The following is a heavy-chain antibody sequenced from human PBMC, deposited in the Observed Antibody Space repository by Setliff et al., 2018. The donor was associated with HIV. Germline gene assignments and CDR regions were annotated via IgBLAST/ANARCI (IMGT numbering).Heavy chain of an antibody. J-gene: IGHJ5*02. CDR3: ARGFYSWNL. D-gene: IGHD1-20*01. Sequence: KVSCTASGYTFSSDEIGWVRHVTGQGFEWMGWMHPGSGNTGFAAKFQGRVTMTRDTSTQTACMELTSLTFHDTAVYYCARGFYSWNLWGQGTLVTVSS. CDR1: GYTFSSDE. CDR2: MHPGSGNT. V-gene: IGHV1-8*01.